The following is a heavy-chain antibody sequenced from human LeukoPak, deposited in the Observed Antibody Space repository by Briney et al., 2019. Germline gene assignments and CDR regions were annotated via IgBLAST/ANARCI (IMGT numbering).Heavy chain of an antibody. CDR3: ARYNYYGSPSTLDY. J-gene: IGHJ4*02. CDR1: GFTFSSYE. D-gene: IGHD3-10*01. Sequence: GGSLRLSCAASGFTFSSYEMNWVRQAPGKGLEWVSYISSSGSTIYYADSVKGRFTISRDNAKNSLYLQMNSLRAEDTAVYYCARYNYYGSPSTLDYWGQGTLVTVSS. V-gene: IGHV3-48*03. CDR2: ISSSGSTI.